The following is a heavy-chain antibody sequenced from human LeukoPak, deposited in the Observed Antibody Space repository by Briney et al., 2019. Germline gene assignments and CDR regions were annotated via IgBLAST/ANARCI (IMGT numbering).Heavy chain of an antibody. Sequence: SETLSLTCTVSGDSISGSNYYWGWIRQSPGRGLEWIGSIYYNGGTFFNPSLKSRVTISLDMSKNQFSLQLRSVTAADTAVYYCSRESAGTTIHYWGQGTLVTVSS. CDR2: IYYNGGT. J-gene: IGHJ4*02. CDR1: GDSISGSNYY. CDR3: SRESAGTTIHY. V-gene: IGHV4-39*07. D-gene: IGHD1-1*01.